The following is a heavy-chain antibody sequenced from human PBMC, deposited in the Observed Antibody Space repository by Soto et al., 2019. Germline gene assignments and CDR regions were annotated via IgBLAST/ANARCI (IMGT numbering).Heavy chain of an antibody. Sequence: QVQLVESGGGVVQPGKSLTLSCSVFGFSFDIYTMHWVRQSPGKGLEWVAVISHDGDKAHYADSVRGRFTISRDNSQNTVSLQMNGLRTDDTAIYYCARELSLYGVALDYWGQGTLVTVSS. D-gene: IGHD3-3*01. CDR3: ARELSLYGVALDY. CDR2: ISHDGDKA. CDR1: GFSFDIYT. V-gene: IGHV3-30-3*01. J-gene: IGHJ4*02.